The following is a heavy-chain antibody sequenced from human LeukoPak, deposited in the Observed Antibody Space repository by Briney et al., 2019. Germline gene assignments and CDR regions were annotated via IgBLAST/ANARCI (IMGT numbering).Heavy chain of an antibody. V-gene: IGHV5-51*01. D-gene: IGHD3-9*01. Sequence: GESLKISCKGSGYSFTSYWIGWVRQMPGKGLEWMGIIYPGDSDTRYSPSFQGQVTISADKSISTAYLQWSSLKASDTAMYYCARHLTGDILTGSPPDYWGQGTLVTVSS. CDR1: GYSFTSYW. CDR3: ARHLTGDILTGSPPDY. J-gene: IGHJ4*02. CDR2: IYPGDSDT.